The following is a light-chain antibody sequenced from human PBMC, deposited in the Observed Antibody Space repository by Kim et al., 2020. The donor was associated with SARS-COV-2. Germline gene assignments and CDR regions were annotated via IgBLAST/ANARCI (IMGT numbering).Light chain of an antibody. V-gene: IGLV2-14*03. CDR2: AVS. Sequence: SITMSCTGTSSDVGSYNYVSWYQQHPGKAPKLMIYAVSKRPSGVSNRFSGSKSGNTASLTISGLQAEDEADYYCSSYTRSSTNYVFGTGTKVTVL. CDR3: SSYTRSSTNYV. J-gene: IGLJ1*01. CDR1: SSDVGSYNY.